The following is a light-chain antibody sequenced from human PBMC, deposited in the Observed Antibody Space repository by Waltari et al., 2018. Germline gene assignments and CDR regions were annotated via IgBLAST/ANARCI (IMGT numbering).Light chain of an antibody. CDR2: STS. J-gene: IGLJ2*01. V-gene: IGLV7-43*01. CDR3: LLYDGHSQLV. CDR1: TGAVPSSSF. Sequence: QTVVTQEPSLTVSPGGTITLPCASSTGAVPSSSFPNWFQQKRGQAPRPLIYSTSNKYAFTPACFAGTPRGGKAALTLSGVQPEDEADYCCLLYDGHSQLVFGGGTRLTVL.